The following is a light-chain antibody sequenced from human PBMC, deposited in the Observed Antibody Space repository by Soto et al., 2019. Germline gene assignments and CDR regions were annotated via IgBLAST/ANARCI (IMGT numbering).Light chain of an antibody. Sequence: QSALTQPASVSGSAGRSITISCTGASSDVGGYNYVSWYQQHPGKAPKLLICDVTNRPSGVSNRFSGSKSGNTASLTISGLQTEDAADYYCSSFASSIPLVFGGGTKVTV. V-gene: IGLV2-14*03. CDR1: SSDVGGYNY. J-gene: IGLJ2*01. CDR3: SSFASSIPLV. CDR2: DVT.